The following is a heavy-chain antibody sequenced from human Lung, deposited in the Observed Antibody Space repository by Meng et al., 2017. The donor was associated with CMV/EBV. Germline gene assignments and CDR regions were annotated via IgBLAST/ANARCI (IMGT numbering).Heavy chain of an antibody. D-gene: IGHD1-26*01. V-gene: IGHV3-23*01. CDR2: ISGSGGAT. CDR1: GFSFENYA. J-gene: IGHJ4*02. CDR3: AKGVGVTFRVLEY. Sequence: ESXKISXAASGFSFENYAMGWVRQAPGKGLQWVSSISGSGGATFYADSVKGRSTISRDNSKDTLYLQMNSLRAEDTALYYCAKGVGVTFRVLEYWGRRTLVTVSS.